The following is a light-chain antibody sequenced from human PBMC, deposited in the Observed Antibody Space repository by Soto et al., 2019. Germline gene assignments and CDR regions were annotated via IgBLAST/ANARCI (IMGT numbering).Light chain of an antibody. J-gene: IGKJ2*01. CDR2: GAS. CDR1: QSITRF. Sequence: DIQMTQSPSSLSASIGDRVTITCRASQSITRFLVWYQQRPGKAPKVVIYGASSLQGGVPPRFNGSGSGTDFTLTISSLQPEDFATYYCQQSYSIPYTFGQGTTV. V-gene: IGKV1-39*01. CDR3: QQSYSIPYT.